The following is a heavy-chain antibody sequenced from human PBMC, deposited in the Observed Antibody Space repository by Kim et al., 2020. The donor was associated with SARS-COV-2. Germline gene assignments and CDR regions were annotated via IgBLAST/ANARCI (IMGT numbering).Heavy chain of an antibody. J-gene: IGHJ6*03. V-gene: IGHV4-34*01. CDR2: IDHSGNT. CDR3: VSRWEYASSSPYYYYYMDV. Sequence: SETLSLTRVVNGGSFSGYYWNWIRQTPGKGLDWIAEIDHSGNTNYNSSLESRATISVDTSKNQFSLNLTSVTAADTAVYYCVSRWEYASSSPYYYYYMDV. D-gene: IGHD6-6*01. CDR1: GGSFSGYY.